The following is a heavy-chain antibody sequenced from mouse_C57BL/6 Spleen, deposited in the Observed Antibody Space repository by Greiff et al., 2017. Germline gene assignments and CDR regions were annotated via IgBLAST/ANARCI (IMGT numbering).Heavy chain of an antibody. J-gene: IGHJ1*03. CDR2: INPNNGGT. CDR3: ARIGTGYFDV. CDR1: GYTFTDYY. V-gene: IGHV1-26*01. D-gene: IGHD4-1*01. Sequence: EVQLQQSGPELVKPGASVKISCKASGYTFTDYYMNWVKQSHGKSLEWIGDINPNNGGTSYNQKFKGKATLTVDKSSSTAYMELRSLTSEDSAVYYCARIGTGYFDVWGTGTTVTVSS.